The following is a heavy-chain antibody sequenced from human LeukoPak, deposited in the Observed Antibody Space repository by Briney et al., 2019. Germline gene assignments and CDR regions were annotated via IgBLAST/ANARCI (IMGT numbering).Heavy chain of an antibody. J-gene: IGHJ4*02. Sequence: SETLSLTCTVSGGSISSYYWSWIRQPPGKGLEWIGYIYYSGSTNYNPSLKSRVTISVDTSKNQFSLKLSSVTAADTAVYYCARVSKSYGGNSLIDYWGQGTLVTVSS. CDR2: IYYSGST. V-gene: IGHV4-59*01. CDR3: ARVSKSYGGNSLIDY. CDR1: GGSISSYY. D-gene: IGHD4-23*01.